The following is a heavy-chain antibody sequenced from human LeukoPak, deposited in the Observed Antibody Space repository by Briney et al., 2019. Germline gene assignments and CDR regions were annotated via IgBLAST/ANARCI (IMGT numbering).Heavy chain of an antibody. CDR2: ISSSSSYT. Sequence: GGSLRLSCAASGFTFSDYYMSWIRQAPGKGLEWVSYISSSSSYTNYADSVKGRFTISRDNAKNSLYLQMNSLRAEDTAVYYCARVLGYCSSTSCYSWFDPWGQGALVTVSS. V-gene: IGHV3-11*06. J-gene: IGHJ5*02. CDR1: GFTFSDYY. D-gene: IGHD2-2*01. CDR3: ARVLGYCSSTSCYSWFDP.